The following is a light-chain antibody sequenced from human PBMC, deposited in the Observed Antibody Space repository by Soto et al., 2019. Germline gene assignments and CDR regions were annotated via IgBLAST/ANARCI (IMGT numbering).Light chain of an antibody. CDR2: ADN. CDR1: SSNIGAGYD. CDR3: QSYDTSLSGVI. Sequence: QSVLTQTPSVSGALGQKITMSCTGSSSNIGAGYDVHWYQQFPGAAPRLLIYADNNRPSGVPDRFSASKSGTSASLAITGLQGEDEANYYRQSYDTSLSGVIFGAGTQLSV. V-gene: IGLV1-40*01. J-gene: IGLJ2*01.